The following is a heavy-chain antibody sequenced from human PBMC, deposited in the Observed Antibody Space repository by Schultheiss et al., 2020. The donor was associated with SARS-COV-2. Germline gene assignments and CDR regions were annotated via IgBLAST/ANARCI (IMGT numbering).Heavy chain of an antibody. CDR3: ARDPVYGDYYFDY. Sequence: GGSLRLSCAASGFTFSSYAMSWVRQAPGKGLEWVSAISGSGGSTYYADSVKGRFTISRDNSKNTLYLQMNSLRAEDTAVYYCARDPVYGDYYFDYWGQGTLVTVSS. D-gene: IGHD4-17*01. CDR2: ISGSGGST. V-gene: IGHV3-23*01. J-gene: IGHJ4*02. CDR1: GFTFSSYA.